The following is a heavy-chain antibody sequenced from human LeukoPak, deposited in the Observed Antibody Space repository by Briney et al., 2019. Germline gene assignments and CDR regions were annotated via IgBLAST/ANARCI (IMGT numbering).Heavy chain of an antibody. V-gene: IGHV3-30*02. CDR2: IRYDGSNK. CDR3: AKPINSDIVVIPAANNWFDP. D-gene: IGHD2-2*01. J-gene: IGHJ5*02. Sequence: PGGSLRLSCAASGFIFRSYGMHWLRQSLAKGLEWVAFIRYDGSNKYYADSVKGRFTVSRDNSKNTLYLQMNSLRAEDTAVYYCAKPINSDIVVIPAANNWFDPWGQGTLVTVSS. CDR1: GFIFRSYG.